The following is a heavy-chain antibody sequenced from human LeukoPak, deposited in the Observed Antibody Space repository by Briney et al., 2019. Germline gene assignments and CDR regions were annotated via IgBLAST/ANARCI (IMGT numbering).Heavy chain of an antibody. CDR3: ATSGSYYDY. J-gene: IGHJ4*02. D-gene: IGHD1-26*01. CDR2: INQDGSEK. V-gene: IGHV3-7*02. CDR1: GFTFSSYW. Sequence: GGSLRLSCAASGFTFSSYWMNWVRQAPGKRLEWVANINQDGSEKYYVDSVKGRFTISRDNAKNSVYLHMNSLRAEDTAVYYCATSGSYYDYWGQGTLVTVSS.